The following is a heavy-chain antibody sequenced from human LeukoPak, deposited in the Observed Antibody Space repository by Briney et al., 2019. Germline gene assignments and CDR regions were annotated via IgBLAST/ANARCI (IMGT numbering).Heavy chain of an antibody. Sequence: WVRQPPGKGLEWIGSIYYSGSTYYNPSLKSRVTISVDTSKNQFSLKLSSVTAADTAVYYCARHAKQLGSLYWGQGTLVTVSS. J-gene: IGHJ4*02. CDR2: IYYSGST. CDR3: ARHAKQLGSLY. D-gene: IGHD6-6*01. V-gene: IGHV4-39*01.